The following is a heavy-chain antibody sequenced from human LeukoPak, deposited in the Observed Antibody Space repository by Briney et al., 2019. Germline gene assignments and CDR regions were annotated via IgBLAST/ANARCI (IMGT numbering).Heavy chain of an antibody. CDR1: GGTFSSYA. CDR3: ARAGRRERGYSYPNPPDY. Sequence: ASVKVSCKASGGTFSSYAISWVRQAPGQGLEWMGGIIPIFGAANYAQKFQGRVTITADESTSTAYMELSSLRSEDTAVYYCARAGRRERGYSYPNPPDYWGQGTLVTVSS. CDR2: IIPIFGAA. J-gene: IGHJ4*02. D-gene: IGHD5-18*01. V-gene: IGHV1-69*13.